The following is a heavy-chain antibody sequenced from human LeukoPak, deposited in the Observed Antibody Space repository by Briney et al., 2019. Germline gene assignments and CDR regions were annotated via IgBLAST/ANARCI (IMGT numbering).Heavy chain of an antibody. CDR1: GFTFSSYA. CDR2: ISGSGGST. CDR3: AKDKGITMIVVVITLDY. J-gene: IGHJ4*02. D-gene: IGHD3-22*01. V-gene: IGHV3-23*01. Sequence: GGSLRLPCAASGFTFSSYAMSWVRQAPGKGLEWVSAISGSGGSTYYADSVKGRFTISRDNSKNTLYLQMNSLRAEDTAVYYCAKDKGITMIVVVITLDYWGQGTLVTVSS.